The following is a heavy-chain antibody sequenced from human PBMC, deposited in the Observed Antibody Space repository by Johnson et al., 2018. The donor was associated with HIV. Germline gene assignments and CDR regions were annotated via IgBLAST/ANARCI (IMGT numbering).Heavy chain of an antibody. CDR3: AREAGAFDI. CDR2: IYSGGRT. CDR1: GFTVSSNY. Sequence: EKLVESGGGLIQPGGSLRLSCAASGFTVSSNYMSWVRQAPGKGLEWVSLIYSGGRTYYADSVKGRFTISRDNSKNTLYLQMNTLRAEDTAVYYCAREAGAFDIWGQGTTVTVSP. V-gene: IGHV3-53*01. J-gene: IGHJ3*02.